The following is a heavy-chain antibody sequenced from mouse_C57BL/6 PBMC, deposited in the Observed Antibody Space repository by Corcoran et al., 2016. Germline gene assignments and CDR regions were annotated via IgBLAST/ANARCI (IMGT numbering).Heavy chain of an antibody. V-gene: IGHV1-80*01. CDR2: IYPGDGDT. D-gene: IGHD1-1*01. J-gene: IGHJ4*01. Sequence: QVQLQQSGAELVKPGASVKISCKASGYAFSSYWMNWVKQRPGKGLEWIGQIYPGDGDTNYNGKFKGKATLTADKSSSTAYMQLSSLTSEDSAVYFCARGKSYYDGSSLYAMDYWGQGTAVTVSS. CDR1: GYAFSSYW. CDR3: ARGKSYYDGSSLYAMDY.